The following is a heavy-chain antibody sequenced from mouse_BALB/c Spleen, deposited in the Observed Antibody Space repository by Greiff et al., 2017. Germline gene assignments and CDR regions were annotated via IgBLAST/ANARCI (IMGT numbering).Heavy chain of an antibody. Sequence: EVKVVESGGGLVQPGGSRKLSCAASGFTFSSFGMHWVRQAPEKGLEWVAYISSGSSTIYYADTVKGRFTISRDNPKNTLFLQMTSLRSEDTAMYYCARSSAMDYWGQGTSVTVSS. J-gene: IGHJ4*01. V-gene: IGHV5-17*02. CDR2: ISSGSSTI. CDR1: GFTFSSFG. CDR3: ARSSAMDY.